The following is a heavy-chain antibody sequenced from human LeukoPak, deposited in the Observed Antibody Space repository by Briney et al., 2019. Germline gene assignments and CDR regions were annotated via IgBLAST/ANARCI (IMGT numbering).Heavy chain of an antibody. CDR3: ARGVFNWFDP. J-gene: IGHJ5*02. D-gene: IGHD2-8*01. V-gene: IGHV4-39*07. CDR2: IFYSGST. CDR1: SGSISTSNYY. Sequence: SETLSLTCTVSSGSISTSNYYWGWVRRPPGKALEWIGNIFYSGSTYYSPSLKSRVTISLDTSRNQFSLKLNSVTAADTAVYYCARGVFNWFDPWGQGTLVTVSS.